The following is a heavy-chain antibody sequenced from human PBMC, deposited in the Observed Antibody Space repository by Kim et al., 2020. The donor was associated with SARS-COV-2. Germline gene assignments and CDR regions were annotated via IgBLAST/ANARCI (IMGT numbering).Heavy chain of an antibody. Sequence: GGSLRLSCGXSGFRFSTYAMGWVRQAPGKGLEFVSGISGSGGSANNADSVKGRFTISRNNSKNTMYLQMNSLRAEDTAVYYCVVPGGKWGQGTLVTVSS. V-gene: IGHV3-23*01. CDR3: VVPGGK. J-gene: IGHJ4*02. D-gene: IGHD3-16*01. CDR1: GFRFSTYA. CDR2: ISGSGGSA.